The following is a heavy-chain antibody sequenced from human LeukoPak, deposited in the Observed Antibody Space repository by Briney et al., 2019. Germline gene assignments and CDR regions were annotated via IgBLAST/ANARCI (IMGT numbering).Heavy chain of an antibody. CDR1: GYTFTSYD. Sequence: GASVKVSSKASGYTFTSYDINWVRQATGQGLEWMGWMNPSTGNTGHAQKFQGRVTMTRDTSISTAYMELSSLRSEDTAVYYCAKMNYIFLSGSPMDWGQGTLVTVSS. CDR2: MNPSTGNT. V-gene: IGHV1-8*01. J-gene: IGHJ4*02. D-gene: IGHD3-3*01. CDR3: AKMNYIFLSGSPMD.